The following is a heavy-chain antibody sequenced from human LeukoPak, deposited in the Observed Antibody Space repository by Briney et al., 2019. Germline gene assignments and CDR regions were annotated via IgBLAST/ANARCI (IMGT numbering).Heavy chain of an antibody. J-gene: IGHJ4*02. CDR1: GFTFSSYA. Sequence: PGVSLRLSCAASGFTFSSYAMHWVRQAPGKGLEYVSAISSNGGSTYYADSVKGRFTISRDNSKNTLYLQMSSLRAEDTAVYYCVKDASNSYGWNYFDYWGQGTLVTVSS. V-gene: IGHV3-64D*09. CDR3: VKDASNSYGWNYFDY. D-gene: IGHD5-18*01. CDR2: ISSNGGST.